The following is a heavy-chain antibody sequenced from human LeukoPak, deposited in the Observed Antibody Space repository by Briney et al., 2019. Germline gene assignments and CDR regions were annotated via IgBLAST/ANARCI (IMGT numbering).Heavy chain of an antibody. V-gene: IGHV3-7*01. Sequence: GGSLRLSCAASGFSFDSYAMSWVRQAPGKGLEWVANIKQDGSEKYYVDSVKGRFTISRDNAENSLYLQMNSLRAEDTAVYYCARLSVAAYSSGWYLVYWGQGTLVTVSS. J-gene: IGHJ4*02. CDR1: GFSFDSYA. CDR2: IKQDGSEK. CDR3: ARLSVAAYSSGWYLVY. D-gene: IGHD6-19*01.